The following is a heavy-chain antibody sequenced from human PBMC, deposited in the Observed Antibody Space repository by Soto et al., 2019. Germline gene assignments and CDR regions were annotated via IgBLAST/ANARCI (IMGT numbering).Heavy chain of an antibody. CDR2: IYYSGST. V-gene: IGHV4-61*01. CDR3: ARGIEGWYQGRYYYGMDV. Sequence: LSLTCTVSDGSVSSGSYYWGWIRQPPGKGLEWIGYIYYSGSTNYNPSLKSRVTISVDTSKNQFSLKLSSVTAADTAVYYCARGIEGWYQGRYYYGMDVWGQGTTVT. J-gene: IGHJ6*02. CDR1: DGSVSSGSYY. D-gene: IGHD6-19*01.